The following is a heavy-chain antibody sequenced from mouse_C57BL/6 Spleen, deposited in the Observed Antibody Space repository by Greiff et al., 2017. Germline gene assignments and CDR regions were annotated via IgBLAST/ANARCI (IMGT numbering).Heavy chain of an antibody. CDR3: ARHTYYDYDVDAMDY. D-gene: IGHD2-4*01. V-gene: IGHV5-9*01. J-gene: IGHJ4*01. Sequence: DVKLVESGGGLVKPGGSLKLSCAASGFTFSSYTMSWVRQTPEKRLEWVATISGGGGNTYYPDSVKGRFTISRDNAKNTLYLQMSSLRSEDTALYYCARHTYYDYDVDAMDYWGQGTSVTVSS. CDR1: GFTFSSYT. CDR2: ISGGGGNT.